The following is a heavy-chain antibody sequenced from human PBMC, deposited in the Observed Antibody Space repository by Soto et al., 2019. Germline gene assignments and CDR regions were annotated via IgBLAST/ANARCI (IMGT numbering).Heavy chain of an antibody. D-gene: IGHD5-12*01. Sequence: SETLSLTCTVSGVSISIYYWSWIRQPPGKGLEWIGYIYYSGSTNYNPSLKSRVTISVDTSKNQFSLKLSSVTAADTAVYYCARGGWMATDSGIFDYWGQGTLVTVSS. CDR2: IYYSGST. CDR3: ARGGWMATDSGIFDY. CDR1: GVSISIYY. V-gene: IGHV4-59*01. J-gene: IGHJ4*02.